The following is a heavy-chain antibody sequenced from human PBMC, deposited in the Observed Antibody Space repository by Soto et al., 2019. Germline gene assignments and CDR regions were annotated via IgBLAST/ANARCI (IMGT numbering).Heavy chain of an antibody. CDR2: IYYSGST. J-gene: IGHJ4*02. CDR1: GAYITSGDYS. Sequence: TPYPTCPFSGAYITSGDYSWRWIRPPPGKSLEWIGYIYYSGSTYYNPSLKSRVTISVDTSKNQFSLKLSSVTAADTAVYYGASSGSYHGVDYWGQGTLVTVSS. CDR3: ASSGSYHGVDY. D-gene: IGHD1-26*01. V-gene: IGHV4-30-4*01.